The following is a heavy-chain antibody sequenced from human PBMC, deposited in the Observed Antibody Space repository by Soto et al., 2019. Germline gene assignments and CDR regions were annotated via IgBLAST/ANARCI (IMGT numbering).Heavy chain of an antibody. Sequence: GASVKVSCKVSGYTLTELSMHWVRQAPGKGLEWMGGVDPEDGETIYAQKFQGRVTMTEDTSTDTAYMELSSLRSEDTAVYYCATRARWLVNDAFDIWGQGTMVTVSS. CDR1: GYTLTELS. CDR3: ATRARWLVNDAFDI. V-gene: IGHV1-24*01. J-gene: IGHJ3*02. D-gene: IGHD6-19*01. CDR2: VDPEDGET.